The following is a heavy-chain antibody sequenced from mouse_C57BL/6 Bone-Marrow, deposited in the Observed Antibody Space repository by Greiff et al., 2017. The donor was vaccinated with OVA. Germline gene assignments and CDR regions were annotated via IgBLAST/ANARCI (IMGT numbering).Heavy chain of an antibody. V-gene: IGHV5-16*01. Sequence: EVQRVESEGGLVQPGSSMKLSCTASGFTFSDYYMAWVRQAPEKGLEWVANINYDGSSTYYLASLKSRFIISRDNAKNILYLQMGSLKSEDTATYYCAREGRGGWYIDVWGTGTTVTVSS. CDR3: AREGRGGWYIDV. CDR2: INYDGSST. J-gene: IGHJ1*03. CDR1: GFTFSDYY.